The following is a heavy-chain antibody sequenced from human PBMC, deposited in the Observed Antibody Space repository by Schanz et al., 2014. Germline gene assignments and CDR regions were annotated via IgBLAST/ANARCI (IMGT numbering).Heavy chain of an antibody. D-gene: IGHD6-13*01. CDR3: AKSQGSSFDS. CDR1: GFTFSSYG. V-gene: IGHV3-NL1*01. CDR2: FNDGGVNK. J-gene: IGHJ4*02. Sequence: QVQLVESGGGVVQPGRSLRLSCAASGFTFSSYGMHWVRQAPGKGLEWVSSFNDGGVNKYYADSVKGRFTISSDNSKSTRYLQMSSLRAEDTAVYYCAKSQGSSFDSWGQGTLVTVSS.